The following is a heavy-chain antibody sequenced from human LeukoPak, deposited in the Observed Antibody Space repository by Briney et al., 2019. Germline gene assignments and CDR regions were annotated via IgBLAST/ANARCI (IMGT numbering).Heavy chain of an antibody. CDR2: INPNSGGT. CDR3: ARGTYDFWSGHGINWFDP. J-gene: IGHJ5*02. CDR1: GYTFTGYY. D-gene: IGHD3-3*01. Sequence: ASVKVSCKASGYTFTGYYMHWVRQAPGQGLEWMGWINPNSGGTNYAQKFQGRVTMTRNTSISTAYMELSSLRSEDTAVYYCARGTYDFWSGHGINWFDPWGQGTLVTVSS. V-gene: IGHV1-2*02.